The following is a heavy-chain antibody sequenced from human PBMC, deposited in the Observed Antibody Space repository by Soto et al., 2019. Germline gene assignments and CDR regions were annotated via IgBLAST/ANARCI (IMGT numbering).Heavy chain of an antibody. J-gene: IGHJ6*02. Sequence: GGSLRLSCAASGFTFSNYHMNWVRQAPGKGLEWISSIGGSGYEIYYADSVRGRFTVSRDNSKNTLYLQMNSLRAEDTAVYYCAKESQLLPIYYDSRDMDVWGQGTTVTVSS. V-gene: IGHV3-21*01. CDR2: IGGSGYEI. CDR1: GFTFSNYH. CDR3: AKESQLLPIYYDSRDMDV. D-gene: IGHD3-22*01.